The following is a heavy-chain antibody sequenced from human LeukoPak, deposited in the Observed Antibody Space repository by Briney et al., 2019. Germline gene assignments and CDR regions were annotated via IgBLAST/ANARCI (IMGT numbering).Heavy chain of an antibody. V-gene: IGHV4-4*07. J-gene: IGHJ3*02. D-gene: IGHD3-9*01. CDR2: IYTSGST. CDR1: GGSISSYY. CDR3: ARDVLRYFDWFDNDAFDI. Sequence: SETPSLTCTVSGGSISSYYWSWIRQPAGKGLEWIGRIYTSGSTNYNPSLKSRVTMSVDTSKNQFSLKLSSVTAADTAVYYCARDVLRYFDWFDNDAFDIWGQGTMVTVSS.